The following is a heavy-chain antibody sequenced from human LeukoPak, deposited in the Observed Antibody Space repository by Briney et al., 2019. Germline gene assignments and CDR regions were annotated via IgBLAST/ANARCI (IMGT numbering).Heavy chain of an antibody. CDR3: AKSSCGADCYTDY. J-gene: IGHJ4*02. V-gene: IGHV3-30*18. CDR2: ISYDGGYK. D-gene: IGHD2-21*02. Sequence: GGSLRLSCAASGFTFSSYGMHWGRQAPGKGLEWVALISYDGGYKYYEDSVRGRFTISRDKSRNTLYLQMDSLRPEDTAVYYCAKSSCGADCYTDYWGQGTLVTVSS. CDR1: GFTFSSYG.